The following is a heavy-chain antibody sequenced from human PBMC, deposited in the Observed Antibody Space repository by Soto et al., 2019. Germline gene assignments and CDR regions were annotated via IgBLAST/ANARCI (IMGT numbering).Heavy chain of an antibody. Sequence: SETLSLTCTVSGGSISSYYWSWIRQPPGKGLEWIGYIYHSGSTNYNPSLKSRVTISVDKSKNQFSLKLSSVTAADTAVYYCARDLSSSSWEGYYYYGMDVWGQGTTVTVSS. CDR3: ARDLSSSSWEGYYYYGMDV. V-gene: IGHV4-59*12. J-gene: IGHJ6*02. D-gene: IGHD6-13*01. CDR2: IYHSGST. CDR1: GGSISSYY.